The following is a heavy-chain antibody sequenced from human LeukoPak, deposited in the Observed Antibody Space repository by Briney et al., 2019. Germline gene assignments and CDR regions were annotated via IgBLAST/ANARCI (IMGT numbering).Heavy chain of an antibody. V-gene: IGHV1-18*01. CDR1: GYTFTSYG. D-gene: IGHD6-19*01. J-gene: IGHJ3*02. Sequence: ASVKVSCKASGYTFTSYGISWVRQAPGQGLEWMGWISAYNRNTNYAQKLQGRVTMTTDTSTSTAYMELRSLRSDDTAVYYCARARTDSSGWYEDAFDIWGQGTMVTVSS. CDR3: ARARTDSSGWYEDAFDI. CDR2: ISAYNRNT.